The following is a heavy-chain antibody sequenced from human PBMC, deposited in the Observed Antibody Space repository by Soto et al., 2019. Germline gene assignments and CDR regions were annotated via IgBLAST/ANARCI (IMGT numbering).Heavy chain of an antibody. CDR1: GYTFTSYY. J-gene: IGHJ6*02. CDR2: INPSGGST. Sequence: ASVKVSCKASGYTFTSYYMHWVRQAPGQGLEWMGIINPSGGSTSYAQKFQGRVTMTRDTSTSTVYMELSSLRSEDTAVYYCARVRHYYGSGSYWAVHYYYGMDVWGQGTTVTAP. CDR3: ARVRHYYGSGSYWAVHYYYGMDV. V-gene: IGHV1-46*01. D-gene: IGHD3-10*01.